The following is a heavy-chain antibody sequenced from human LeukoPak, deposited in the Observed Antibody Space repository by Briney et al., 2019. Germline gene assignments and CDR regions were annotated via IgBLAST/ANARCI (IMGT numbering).Heavy chain of an antibody. V-gene: IGHV3-23*01. CDR1: GFAFSNYA. CDR3: AEEAPRRSTSTPCNHFDY. D-gene: IGHD2-2*01. J-gene: IGHJ4*02. Sequence: GGSLRLSCAASGFAFSNYAMSGGPQAPGKGLEWVSAISVGGTSTYYAHSVKGRFTISRDNSKNTLYLQMSSLRAEDTAVYYCAEEAPRRSTSTPCNHFDYWGQGTLVSVPS. CDR2: ISVGGTST.